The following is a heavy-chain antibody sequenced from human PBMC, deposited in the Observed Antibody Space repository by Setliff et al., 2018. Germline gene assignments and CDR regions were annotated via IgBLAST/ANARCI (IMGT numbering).Heavy chain of an antibody. CDR3: ARDAPKVVDKFDL. CDR2: ISPYNGNT. D-gene: IGHD3-22*01. CDR1: GYTFTKYG. Sequence: ASVKVSCKAFGYTFTKYGIDWVRQAPGQGLEWLGWISPYNGNTDYVYNVRDRITMTTDTSTGTAYMELRSLTSDGSAVYYCARDAPKVVDKFDLWGQGTKVTVSS. V-gene: IGHV1-18*01. J-gene: IGHJ3*01.